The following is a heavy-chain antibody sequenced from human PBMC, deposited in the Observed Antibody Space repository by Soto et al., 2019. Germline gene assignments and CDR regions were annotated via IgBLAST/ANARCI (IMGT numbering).Heavy chain of an antibody. D-gene: IGHD5-18*01. J-gene: IGHJ4*02. CDR2: IYYSGRT. V-gene: IGHV4-31*03. CDR1: GGSISSGGYY. CDR3: ARSGNSYGPKPRLD. Sequence: QVQLQESGPGLVKPSQTLSLTCTVSGGSISSGGYYWSWIRQHPGKGLEWIGYIYYSGRTYYNPSLKSRVTISVDTSKNQFSLKLSSVTAADTAVYYCARSGNSYGPKPRLDWGQGTLVTVSS.